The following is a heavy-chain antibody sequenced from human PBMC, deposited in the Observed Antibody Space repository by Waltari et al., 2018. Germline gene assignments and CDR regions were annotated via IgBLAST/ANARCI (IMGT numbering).Heavy chain of an antibody. J-gene: IGHJ3*02. Sequence: QVQLQESGPGLVKPSESLSRTCSVSGASVNRNRYYWGWSRQPPGQGLQWIGSIYNNGNTYSTPSLKNRATLSLDTSKNQFSLVVTSMTAADTAVYYCARAWLWPYNAFDIWGQGTMVTVSS. V-gene: IGHV4-39*01. CDR3: ARAWLWPYNAFDI. CDR1: GASVNRNRYY. CDR2: IYNNGNT. D-gene: IGHD5-18*01.